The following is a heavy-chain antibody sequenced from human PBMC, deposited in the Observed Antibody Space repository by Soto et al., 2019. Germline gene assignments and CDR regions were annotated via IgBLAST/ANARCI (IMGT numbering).Heavy chain of an antibody. Sequence: GESLKISCAASDFTFSSYWMHWVRQAPGKGLVWVSRINADGSTTTYADSVKGRFTISRDNAKNTLYLQMNGLRAEDTALYYCVRGGSRAVADFDSWGQGTLVTVSS. CDR1: DFTFSSYW. CDR2: INADGSTT. V-gene: IGHV3-74*01. D-gene: IGHD6-19*01. J-gene: IGHJ4*02. CDR3: VRGGSRAVADFDS.